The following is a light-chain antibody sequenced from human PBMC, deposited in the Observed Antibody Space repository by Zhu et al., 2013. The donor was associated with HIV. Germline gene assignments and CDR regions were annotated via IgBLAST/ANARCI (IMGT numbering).Light chain of an antibody. CDR2: DDR. CDR1: NIGDKS. J-gene: IGLJ2*01. CDR3: ATWDDSLNGVI. V-gene: IGLV3-21*01. Sequence: SYELSQPPSVSVAPGKTARISCGGNNIGDKSVHWYQQRPGQAPVPVIYDDRDRPSGIPERFSGSNSGTSASLTISGLQSDDEADYYCATWDDSLNGVIFGGGTKVTVL.